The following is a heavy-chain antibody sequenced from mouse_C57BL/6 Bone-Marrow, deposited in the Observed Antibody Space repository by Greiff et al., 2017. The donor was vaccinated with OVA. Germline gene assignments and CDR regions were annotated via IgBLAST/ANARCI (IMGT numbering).Heavy chain of an antibody. J-gene: IGHJ1*03. CDR3: TRDQDYYGSSPWYFDV. CDR2: ISSGGDYI. V-gene: IGHV5-9-1*02. D-gene: IGHD1-1*01. CDR1: GFTFSSYA. Sequence: DVHLVESGEGLVKPGGSLKLSCAASGFTFSSYAMSWVRQTPEKRLEWVAYISSGGDYIYYADTVKGRFTISRDNARNTLYLQMSSLKSEDTAMYYCTRDQDYYGSSPWYFDVWGTGTTVTVSS.